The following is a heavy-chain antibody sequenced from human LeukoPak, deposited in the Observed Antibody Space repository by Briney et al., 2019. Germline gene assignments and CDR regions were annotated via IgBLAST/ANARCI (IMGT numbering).Heavy chain of an antibody. V-gene: IGHV3-20*01. CDR2: INWNGDSK. D-gene: IGHD6-6*01. CDR3: VRDYSSSGSWYFDL. J-gene: IGHJ2*01. CDR1: GFTFDDYG. Sequence: GGSLRLSCAASGFTFDDYGMTWVRQAPGKGLEWVSGINWNGDSKSYADSAKCRFTISRDNAKNSLYLQMNSLRAEDTALYHCVRDYSSSGSWYFDLWGRGTLVTVSS.